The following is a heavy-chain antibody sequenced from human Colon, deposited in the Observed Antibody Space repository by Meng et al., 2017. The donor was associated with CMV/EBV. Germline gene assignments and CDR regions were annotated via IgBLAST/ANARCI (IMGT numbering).Heavy chain of an antibody. Sequence: SGDCSRSPDIYWVRQAAGQGIEWMGYLTPQHQVGFAPKFPGRVTLTRDTSMTTAYMELSGLRSEDPAVYFCARYCFSERRGGCAFDAWGQGTMVTVSS. CDR3: ARYCFSERRGGCAFDA. CDR2: LTPQHQV. CDR1: GDCSRSPD. V-gene: IGHV1-8*01. J-gene: IGHJ3*01. D-gene: IGHD3-16*01.